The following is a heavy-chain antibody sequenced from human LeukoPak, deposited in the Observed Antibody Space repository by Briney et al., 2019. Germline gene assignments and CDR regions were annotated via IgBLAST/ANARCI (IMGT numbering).Heavy chain of an antibody. D-gene: IGHD3-3*01. V-gene: IGHV3-23*01. J-gene: IGHJ4*02. CDR2: ISGSGGST. Sequence: AGGSLRLSCAASGFPFSSYAMTWVRQAPGKGLEWVSAISGSGGSTYYADSVKGRFTISRDNSKNTLYLQMNRLRDEDTALFYCAKEVKDTGYYHLDNWGQGTLVTVSS. CDR1: GFPFSSYA. CDR3: AKEVKDTGYYHLDN.